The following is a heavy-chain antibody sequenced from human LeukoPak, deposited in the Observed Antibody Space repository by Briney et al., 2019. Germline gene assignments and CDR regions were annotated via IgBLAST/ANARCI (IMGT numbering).Heavy chain of an antibody. Sequence: GASVKVSCKASGGTFSSYAISWVRQAPGQGLEWMGRIIPILGIANYAQKFQGRVTITADKSTSTAYVELSSLRSEDTAVYYCARNGDREQPYYFDYWGQGTLVTVSS. J-gene: IGHJ4*02. V-gene: IGHV1-69*04. D-gene: IGHD1-26*01. CDR3: ARNGDREQPYYFDY. CDR1: GGTFSSYA. CDR2: IIPILGIA.